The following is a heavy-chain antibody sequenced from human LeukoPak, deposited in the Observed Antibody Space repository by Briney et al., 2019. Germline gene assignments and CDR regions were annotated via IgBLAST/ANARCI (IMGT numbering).Heavy chain of an antibody. D-gene: IGHD6-19*01. V-gene: IGHV1-18*01. CDR2: ISAYNGNT. Sequence: ASVKVSCKASGYTFTSYGIRWVRQAPGQGLEWMGWISAYNGNTNYAQKLLGRVTMTTDTSTSTAYMELSRLRSDDTAVYYCARDRYSSGWYLFDYWGQGTLVTVSS. J-gene: IGHJ4*02. CDR3: ARDRYSSGWYLFDY. CDR1: GYTFTSYG.